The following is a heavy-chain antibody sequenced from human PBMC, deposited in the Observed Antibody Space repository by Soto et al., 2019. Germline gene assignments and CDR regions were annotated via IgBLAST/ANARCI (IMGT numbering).Heavy chain of an antibody. CDR1: GGSISSYY. D-gene: IGHD3-10*01. CDR3: ANDLRRHYSSESYYMGSFDS. V-gene: IGHV4-59*12. J-gene: IGHJ4*02. Sequence: PSETLSLTCNVSGGSISSYYWSWVRQPPGQGLEWIGYIYYSGSTNYNPSLKSRVTISRDNSKNTLYLQLSSLTAEDTAVYYCANDLRRHYSSESYYMGSFDSWGQATPVTVSS. CDR2: IYYSGST.